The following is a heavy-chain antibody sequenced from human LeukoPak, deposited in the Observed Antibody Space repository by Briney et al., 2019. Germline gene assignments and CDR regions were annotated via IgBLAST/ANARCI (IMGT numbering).Heavy chain of an antibody. CDR2: ISTSGGST. CDR1: GYTFTGYW. J-gene: IGHJ5*02. CDR3: ARDNSVRDEAWWFNP. V-gene: IGHV1-46*01. Sequence: ASVTLSCKAFGYTFTGYWMHWVRQAPGQGPEWMGVISTSGGSTIYAQKFKGRVTLTRDMSTSTDYLELSSLRSEDTAVYYCARDNSVRDEAWWFNPWGQGTLVTVSS. D-gene: IGHD5-24*01.